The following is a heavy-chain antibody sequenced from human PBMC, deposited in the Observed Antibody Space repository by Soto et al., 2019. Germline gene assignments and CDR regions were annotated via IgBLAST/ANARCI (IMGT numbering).Heavy chain of an antibody. CDR1: GYSITNVNW. V-gene: IGHV4-28*01. CDR3: ARSPYADALDI. Sequence: SETLSLTCAVSGYSITNVNWWALIRQPPGKGLEWIGYIFHSGTTHYNPSLKSRVTMSVDTSKNQFSLKVDSLTAEDTAVYYCARSPYADALDIWGQGTMVTVSS. CDR2: IFHSGTT. D-gene: IGHD2-2*01. J-gene: IGHJ3*02.